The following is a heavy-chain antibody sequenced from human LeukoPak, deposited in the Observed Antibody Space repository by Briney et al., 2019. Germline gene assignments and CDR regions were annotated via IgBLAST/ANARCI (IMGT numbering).Heavy chain of an antibody. J-gene: IGHJ4*02. Sequence: ASVKVSCKASGYTFTSYYMHWVRQAPGQGLEWMGTINPSGGSTSYAQKFQGRVTMTRDTSTSTVYMELSSLRSEDTAVYYCARDGGDYDILTGYYDYWGQGTLVTVSS. V-gene: IGHV1-46*01. CDR2: INPSGGST. CDR1: GYTFTSYY. D-gene: IGHD3-9*01. CDR3: ARDGGDYDILTGYYDY.